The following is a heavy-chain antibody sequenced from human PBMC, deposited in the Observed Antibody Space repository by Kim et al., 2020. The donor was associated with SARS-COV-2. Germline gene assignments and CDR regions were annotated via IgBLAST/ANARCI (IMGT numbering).Heavy chain of an antibody. V-gene: IGHV4-30-2*01. CDR3: ARDSQRMGVSKLDY. D-gene: IGHD1-26*01. Sequence: NPSLKSRLTISVDRSKNQFSLKLGSVPAADTAVYYCARDSQRMGVSKLDYWGQGTLVTVSS. J-gene: IGHJ4*02.